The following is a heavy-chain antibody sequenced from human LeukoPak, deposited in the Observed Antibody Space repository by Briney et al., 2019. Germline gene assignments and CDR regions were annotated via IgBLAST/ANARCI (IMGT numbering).Heavy chain of an antibody. J-gene: IGHJ6*03. CDR3: ARVGRVSIYPSYMDV. D-gene: IGHD6-6*01. Sequence: PGGSLRLSCEASGFTFSTFPMHWVCQTPDKGLEWVAVISDDGRDIYYADSVKGRFTISRDNSKNTLYLQMNSLSPEDTAVVYCARVGRVSIYPSYMDVWGKGTTVTVSS. CDR1: GFTFSTFP. V-gene: IGHV3-30*04. CDR2: ISDDGRDI.